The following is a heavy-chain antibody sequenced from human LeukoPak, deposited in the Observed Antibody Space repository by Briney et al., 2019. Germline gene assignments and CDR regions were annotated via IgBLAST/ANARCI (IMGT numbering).Heavy chain of an antibody. V-gene: IGHV1-24*01. D-gene: IGHD6-19*01. CDR2: FDPEDGET. Sequence: GASVKVSCKASGGTFSSYAISWVRQAPGQGLEWMGGFDPEDGETIYAQKFQGRVTMTEDTSTDTAYMELSSLRSEDTAVYYCAKPPARYSSGWYPLGDWGQGTLVTVSS. J-gene: IGHJ4*02. CDR3: AKPPARYSSGWYPLGD. CDR1: GGTFSSYA.